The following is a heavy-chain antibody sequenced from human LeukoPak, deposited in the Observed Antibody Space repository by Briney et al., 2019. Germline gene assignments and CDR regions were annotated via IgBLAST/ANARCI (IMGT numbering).Heavy chain of an antibody. J-gene: IGHJ5*02. CDR3: ARRARRAVAYYWFDP. D-gene: IGHD6-19*01. CDR2: INHSGST. V-gene: IGHV4-39*07. CDR1: GGSISSSSYY. Sequence: XETLSLTCTVSGGSISSSSYYWGWIRQPPGKGLEWIGEINHSGSTNYNPSLKSRVTISVDTSKNQFSLKLSSVTAADTAVYYCARRARRAVAYYWFDPWGQGTLVTVSS.